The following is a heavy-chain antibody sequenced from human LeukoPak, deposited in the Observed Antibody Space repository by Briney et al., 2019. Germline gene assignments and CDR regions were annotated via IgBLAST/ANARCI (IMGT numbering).Heavy chain of an antibody. J-gene: IGHJ3*02. CDR3: ARDFRADAFDI. Sequence: ASVKVSCKASGYTFTGYHMHWVRQAPGQGLEWMGWINTNTGNPTYAQGFTGRFVFSLDTSVSTAYLQISSLKAEDTAVYYCARDFRADAFDIWGQGTMVTVSS. CDR1: GYTFTGYH. V-gene: IGHV7-4-1*02. CDR2: INTNTGNP.